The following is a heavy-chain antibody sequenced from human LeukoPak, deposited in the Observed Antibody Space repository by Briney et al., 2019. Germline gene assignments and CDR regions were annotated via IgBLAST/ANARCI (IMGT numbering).Heavy chain of an antibody. V-gene: IGHV3-33*08. J-gene: IGHJ4*02. CDR2: IWYGGSNT. CDR1: GFTFSTYG. CDR3: ATDYGDY. Sequence: GGSLRLSCAASGFTFSTYGMHWVRPAPGKGLEWVAVIWYGGSNTYYAASVKGTFTLSIDNSKNTLYVQMNSLRAEDTAVYYCATDYGDYWGQGTLVTVSS.